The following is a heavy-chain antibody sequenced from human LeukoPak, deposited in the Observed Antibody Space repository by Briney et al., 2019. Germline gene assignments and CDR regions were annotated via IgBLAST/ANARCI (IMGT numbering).Heavy chain of an antibody. CDR3: ARGTSWFGELRYYGMDV. D-gene: IGHD3-10*01. CDR1: GYTFTSYD. J-gene: IGHJ6*02. CDR2: MNPNSGNT. Sequence: ASVKVSFKASGYTFTSYDINWVRQATGQGLEWMGWMNPNSGNTGYAQKFQGRVTMTRNTSISTAYMELSSLRSEDTAVYYCARGTSWFGELRYYGMDVWGQGTTVTVSS. V-gene: IGHV1-8*01.